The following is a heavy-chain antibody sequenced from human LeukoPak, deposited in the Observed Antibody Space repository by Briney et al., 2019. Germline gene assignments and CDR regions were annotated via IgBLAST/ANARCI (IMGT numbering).Heavy chain of an antibody. J-gene: IGHJ4*02. Sequence: SETLSLTCTVSGYSINSGYYWGWIRQPPGKGLEWIGSIYHSGSTYYNPSLKSRVTISVDTSKNQFSLKLSSVTAADTAVYYCARGGGWSAGARILGYCSGGSCFADYWGQGTLVTVSS. D-gene: IGHD2-15*01. V-gene: IGHV4-38-2*02. CDR1: GYSINSGYY. CDR2: IYHSGST. CDR3: ARGGGWSAGARILGYCSGGSCFADY.